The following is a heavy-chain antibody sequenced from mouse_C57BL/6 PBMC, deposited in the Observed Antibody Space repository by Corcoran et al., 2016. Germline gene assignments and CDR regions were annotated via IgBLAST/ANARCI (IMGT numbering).Heavy chain of an antibody. V-gene: IGHV1-75*01. CDR2: IFPGSGST. CDR1: GYTFTDYY. D-gene: IGHD1-1*01. CDR3: ARSDYYGSSYGYFDV. Sequence: DQLQQSGTELVKPGASVKISCKASGYTFTDYYINWVKQRPGQGLEWIGWIFPGSGSTYYNEKFKGKATLTVDKSSSTAYMLLSSLTSEDSAVYFCARSDYYGSSYGYFDVWGTGTTVTVSS. J-gene: IGHJ1*03.